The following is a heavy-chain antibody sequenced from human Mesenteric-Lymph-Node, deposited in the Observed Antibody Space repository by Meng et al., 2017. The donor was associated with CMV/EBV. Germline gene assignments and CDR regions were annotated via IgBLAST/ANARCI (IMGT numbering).Heavy chain of an antibody. D-gene: IGHD4-17*01. CDR1: GFTFSDYY. CDR2: ISSSGSTN. Sequence: GGSLRLSCATSGFTFSDYYMSWIRQAPGKGLEWVSYISSSGSTNYYADSVKGRFTISRDNAKKSLYLQMNSLRADDTAVYFCSRNRDYGDYHAFDIWGQGTLVTVSS. CDR3: SRNRDYGDYHAFDI. J-gene: IGHJ3*02. V-gene: IGHV3-11*01.